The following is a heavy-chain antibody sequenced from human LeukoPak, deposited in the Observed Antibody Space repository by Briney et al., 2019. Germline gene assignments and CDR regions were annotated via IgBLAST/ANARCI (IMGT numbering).Heavy chain of an antibody. CDR2: IYHSGST. CDR3: AREVGLGMYNWFDP. V-gene: IGHV4-30-2*01. J-gene: IGHJ5*02. Sequence: SETLSLTCAVSGGSISSGGYSWSWIRQPPGKGLEWIGYIYHSGSTYYNPSLKSRVTISVDRSKNQFSLKLSSVTAADTAVYYCAREVGLGMYNWFDPWGQGTLVTVSS. CDR1: GGSISSGGYS. D-gene: IGHD3-16*01.